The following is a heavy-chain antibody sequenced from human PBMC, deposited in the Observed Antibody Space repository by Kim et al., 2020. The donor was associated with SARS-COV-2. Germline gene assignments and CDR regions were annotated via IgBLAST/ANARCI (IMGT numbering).Heavy chain of an antibody. Sequence: NSGNTGYAQKFQGRVTMTRNTSISAAYMELSSLRSEDTAVYYCARGPLDYWGQGTLVTVSS. V-gene: IGHV1-8*01. J-gene: IGHJ4*02. CDR3: ARGPLDY. CDR2: NSGNT.